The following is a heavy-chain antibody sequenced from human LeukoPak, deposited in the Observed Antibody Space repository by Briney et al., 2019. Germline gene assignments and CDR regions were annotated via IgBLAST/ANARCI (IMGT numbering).Heavy chain of an antibody. CDR2: MNPNSGNT. Sequence: ASVKVSCKASGGTFSSYAISWVRQAPGQGLEWMGWMNPNSGNTGYAQKFQGRVTMTRNTSISTAYMELSSLRSEDTAVYYCARGLGPVDYWGQGTLVTVSS. CDR1: GGTFSSYA. V-gene: IGHV1-8*02. CDR3: ARGLGPVDY. D-gene: IGHD7-27*01. J-gene: IGHJ4*02.